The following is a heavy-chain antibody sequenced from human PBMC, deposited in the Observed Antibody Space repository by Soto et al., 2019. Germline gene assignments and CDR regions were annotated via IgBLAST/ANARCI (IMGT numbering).Heavy chain of an antibody. J-gene: IGHJ6*02. CDR2: IFYSGTT. V-gene: IGHV4-30-4*02. CDR1: GYSISSADYY. CDR3: ARDLWVEPELYYYGMDV. D-gene: IGHD1-1*01. Sequence: SDTLSLTCPFAGYSISSADYYLSWIRQTPGKGLEWIGHIFYSGTTYYNPSLKSRLTISVDTSKNHFSLRLTSVTAADTAVYYCARDLWVEPELYYYGMDVWGQGTTVNVAS.